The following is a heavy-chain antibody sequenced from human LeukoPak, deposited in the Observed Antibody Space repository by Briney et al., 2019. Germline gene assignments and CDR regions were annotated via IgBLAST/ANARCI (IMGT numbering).Heavy chain of an antibody. CDR1: GGSISSSSYY. V-gene: IGHV4-39*01. CDR2: IYYSGST. CDR3: APHYYDSSGYYY. D-gene: IGHD3-22*01. Sequence: PSETLSLTCTVSGGSISSSSYYWGWIRQPPGKGLEWIGSIYYSGSTYYNPSLKSRVTISVDTSKNQFSLKLSSVTAADTAVYYCAPHYYDSSGYYYWGQGTLVTVSS. J-gene: IGHJ4*02.